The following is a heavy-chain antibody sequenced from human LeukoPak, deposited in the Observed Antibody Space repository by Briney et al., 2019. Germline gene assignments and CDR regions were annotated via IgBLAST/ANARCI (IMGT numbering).Heavy chain of an antibody. CDR2: ISGSGGST. J-gene: IGHJ4*02. D-gene: IGHD5-24*01. CDR1: GFTFSGYA. V-gene: IGHV3-23*01. Sequence: GGSLRLSCAASGFTFSGYAMSWVRQVPGKGLEWVSAISGSGGSTYYADSVKGRFTISRDNSKNTLYLQMNSLRAEDTAVYYCAVQRGGDGYNTFDYWGQGTLVTVSS. CDR3: AVQRGGDGYNTFDY.